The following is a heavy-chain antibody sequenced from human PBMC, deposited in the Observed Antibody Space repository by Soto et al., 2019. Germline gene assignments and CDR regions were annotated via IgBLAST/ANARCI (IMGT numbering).Heavy chain of an antibody. CDR3: ATLPPRIVVTILPIPS. V-gene: IGHV4-4*02. Sequence: QVQLRQSGPRLARPSGTLSLTCVVSGDSISSTHWWTWVRQTPGTGLEWIGEVYHTGSTKYNPSLKHRVPISLDKSNNQFSLTLKSLTAADTAVYYCATLPPRIVVTILPIPSWGQGTQVTVSS. D-gene: IGHD2-21*01. CDR1: GDSISSTHW. J-gene: IGHJ4*02. CDR2: VYHTGST.